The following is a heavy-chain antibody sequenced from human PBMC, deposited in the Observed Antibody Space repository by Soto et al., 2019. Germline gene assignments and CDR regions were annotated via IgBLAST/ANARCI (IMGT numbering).Heavy chain of an antibody. CDR3: AGDDFDY. CDR1: GFTFSSYS. J-gene: IGHJ4*02. V-gene: IGHV3-21*01. Sequence: GGSLRLSCAASGFTFSSYSMNWVRQAPGKGLKWVLSISSSSSYIYYADSVKGLFTISRDNAKNSLYLQLNSLRAEDTAVYYCAGDDFDYWGQGTLVTVSS. D-gene: IGHD2-21*02. CDR2: ISSSSSYI.